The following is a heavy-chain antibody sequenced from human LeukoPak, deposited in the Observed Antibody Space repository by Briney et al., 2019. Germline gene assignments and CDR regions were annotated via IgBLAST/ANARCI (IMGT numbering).Heavy chain of an antibody. Sequence: GRSLRLSCAASGFTFSSYGMHWVRQAPGKGLEWVAVISYDGSNKYYADSVKGRFTISRDNSKNTLYLQMNSLRAEDTAVYYCANMDGSGSYTDAFDIWGQGTMVTVSS. CDR1: GFTFSSYG. CDR2: ISYDGSNK. D-gene: IGHD3-10*01. CDR3: ANMDGSGSYTDAFDI. J-gene: IGHJ3*02. V-gene: IGHV3-30*18.